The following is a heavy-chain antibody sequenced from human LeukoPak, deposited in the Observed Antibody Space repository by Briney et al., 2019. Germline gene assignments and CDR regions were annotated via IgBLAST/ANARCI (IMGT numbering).Heavy chain of an antibody. CDR2: ISGSGGST. Sequence: GGSLRLSCAASGFTFDNYSMNWVRQAPGKGLEWVSAISGSGGSTYYADSVKGRFTISRDNSKNTLYLQMNSLRAEDTAVYYCARDELDGDLDYWGQGTLVTVSS. CDR1: GFTFDNYS. J-gene: IGHJ4*02. V-gene: IGHV3-23*01. D-gene: IGHD1-26*01. CDR3: ARDELDGDLDY.